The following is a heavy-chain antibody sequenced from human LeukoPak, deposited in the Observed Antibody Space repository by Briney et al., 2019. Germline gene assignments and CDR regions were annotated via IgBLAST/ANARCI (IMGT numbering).Heavy chain of an antibody. CDR1: GFTFSDYY. CDR3: ARDLYYDSSGPPGP. J-gene: IGHJ5*02. CDR2: ISSSGSTI. V-gene: IGHV3-11*04. D-gene: IGHD3-22*01. Sequence: PGGSLRLSCAASGFTFSDYYMSWIRQAPGKGLEWVSYISSSGSTIYYADSVKGRFTISRDNAKNSLYLQMNSLRAEDMAVYYCARDLYYDSSGPPGPWGQGTLVTVSS.